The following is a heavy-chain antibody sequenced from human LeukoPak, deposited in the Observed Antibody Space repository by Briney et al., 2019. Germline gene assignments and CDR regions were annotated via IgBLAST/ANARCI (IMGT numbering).Heavy chain of an antibody. CDR1: GGTFSSYA. J-gene: IGHJ4*02. CDR2: IIPIFGTA. CDR3: ARDFSMRVGGSGY. Sequence: GASVKVSCKASGGTFSSYAISWVRQAPGQGLEWMGGIIPIFGTANYAQKLQGRVTMTTDTSTSTAYMELRSLRSDDTAVYYCARDFSMRVGGSGYWGQGTLVTVSS. V-gene: IGHV1-69*05. D-gene: IGHD2/OR15-2a*01.